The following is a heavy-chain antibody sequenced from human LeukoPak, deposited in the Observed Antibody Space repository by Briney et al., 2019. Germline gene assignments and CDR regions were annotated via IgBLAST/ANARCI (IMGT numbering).Heavy chain of an antibody. CDR3: ARALSWGGYFDY. CDR1: GFPFSSYW. V-gene: IGHV3-7*03. Sequence: PGGSLRLSCVASGFPFSSYWMSWVRQAPGKGLEWVANIKQDGSEKYYVDSVKGRFTISRDNAKNSLYLQMNSLRAEDTAVYYCARALSWGGYFDYWGQGTLVTVSS. CDR2: IKQDGSEK. J-gene: IGHJ4*02. D-gene: IGHD7-27*01.